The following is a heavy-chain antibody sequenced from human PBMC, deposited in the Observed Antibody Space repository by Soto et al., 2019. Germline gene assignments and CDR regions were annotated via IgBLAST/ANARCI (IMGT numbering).Heavy chain of an antibody. Sequence: PSETLSLTCTVSGGSISSYYWSWIRQPPGKGLEWIGYIYYSGSTNYNPSLKSRVTISVDTSKNQFSLKLSSVTAADTAVYYCARDSGSSWYVWFVPWGQGTLVTVSS. CDR3: ARDSGSSWYVWFVP. V-gene: IGHV4-59*01. D-gene: IGHD6-13*01. CDR2: IYYSGST. J-gene: IGHJ5*02. CDR1: GGSISSYY.